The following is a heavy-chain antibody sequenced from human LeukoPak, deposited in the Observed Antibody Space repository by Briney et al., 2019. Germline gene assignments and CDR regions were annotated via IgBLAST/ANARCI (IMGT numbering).Heavy chain of an antibody. Sequence: IFSKYAISWVRRAASPDDAWRGRIIPILAIANSAKKFHGTVTITADKSTSTAYMELTRQRSEDSAVYCCARWTTTYLDYWGQGTLVIVSS. V-gene: IGHV1-69*04. J-gene: IGHJ4*02. CDR1: IFSKYA. CDR3: ARWTTTYLDY. CDR2: IIPILAIA. D-gene: IGHD1-26*01.